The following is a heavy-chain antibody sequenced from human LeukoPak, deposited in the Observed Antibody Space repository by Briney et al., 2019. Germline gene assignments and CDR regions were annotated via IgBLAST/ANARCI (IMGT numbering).Heavy chain of an antibody. Sequence: PGGSLRLSCAASGFTFSSYAMSWVRQAPGKGLEWVSAISGSGGSTYYADSVKGRFPISRDNSKNTLYLQMNSLRAEDTAVYYCAKDLLYGDCEFARGYYYYYGMDVWGQGTTVTVSS. CDR2: ISGSGGST. CDR1: GFTFSSYA. J-gene: IGHJ6*02. CDR3: AKDLLYGDCEFARGYYYYYGMDV. V-gene: IGHV3-23*01. D-gene: IGHD4-17*01.